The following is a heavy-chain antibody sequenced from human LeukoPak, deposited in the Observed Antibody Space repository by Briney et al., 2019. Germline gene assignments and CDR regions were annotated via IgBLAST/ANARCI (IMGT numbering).Heavy chain of an antibody. CDR2: IIPIFGTA. V-gene: IGHV1-69*13. D-gene: IGHD3-3*01. Sequence: GASVKVSCKASGGTFSSYAISWVRQAPGQGLEWMGGIIPIFGTANYAQKFQGRVTITADESTSTAYMELSSLRSEDTGVYYCASNSRSITIFGVVITSRESRLSYYYMDVWGKGTTVTVSS. CDR3: ASNSRSITIFGVVITSRESRLSYYYMDV. J-gene: IGHJ6*03. CDR1: GGTFSSYA.